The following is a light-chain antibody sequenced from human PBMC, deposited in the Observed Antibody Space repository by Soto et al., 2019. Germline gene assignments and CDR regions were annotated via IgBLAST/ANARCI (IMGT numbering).Light chain of an antibody. J-gene: IGKJ1*01. CDR3: QQYNIYPWT. CDR2: DAS. V-gene: IGKV1-5*01. CDR1: QSISNR. Sequence: DIQMTQSPSTLSASVGDGVTITCRASQSISNRLAWYQQRPGKAHKYLIYDASTLDSGAPSRFSGSGSGTEFTLSISSLQPDDFATYYCQQYNIYPWTFGQGTKVEIK.